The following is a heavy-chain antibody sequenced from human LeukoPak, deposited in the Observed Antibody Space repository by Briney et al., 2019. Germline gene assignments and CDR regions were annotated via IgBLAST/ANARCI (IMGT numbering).Heavy chain of an antibody. V-gene: IGHV3-48*01. CDR2: ISRSMTKI. CDR3: ASGYDFSSGSKRGFDN. Sequence: GGSLRLSCSASGFMFSDYAMSWVRQAQGKGLEWISYISRSMTKIFYADSVKGRLTISRDNAKNSLFMQMNSLRVEDTAIYYCASGYDFSSGSKRGFDNWGQGIRVTVSS. D-gene: IGHD3-3*01. CDR1: GFMFSDYA. J-gene: IGHJ4*02.